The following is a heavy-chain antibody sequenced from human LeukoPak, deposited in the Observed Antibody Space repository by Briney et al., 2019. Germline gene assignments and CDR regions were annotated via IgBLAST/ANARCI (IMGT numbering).Heavy chain of an antibody. CDR3: AKPARTDYADY. D-gene: IGHD1-14*01. Sequence: GGSLRLSCVASGFTFSSYAMNWVRQAPGKGLEWVSSINGSGDRTYYADSVKGRFTISRDNSKNTLYLQMNSLRAEDTAVYYCAKPARTDYADYWGQGTLVTVSS. CDR1: GFTFSSYA. J-gene: IGHJ4*02. V-gene: IGHV3-23*01. CDR2: INGSGDRT.